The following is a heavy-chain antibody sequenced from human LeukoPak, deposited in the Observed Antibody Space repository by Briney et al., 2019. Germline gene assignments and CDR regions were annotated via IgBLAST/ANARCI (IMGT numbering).Heavy chain of an antibody. V-gene: IGHV1-2*02. CDR1: GHTFTAYF. CDR3: ARAQSIYCSGGSCYIGSTGY. Sequence: ASVKLSCKAAGHTFTAYFINWVRQAPGQGLEWMGWINPKSGGTTYAKKFPGRVTTTRDTSISTAYMELSRLRSDDTAVYYCARAQSIYCSGGSCYIGSTGYWGQGTLVTVSS. CDR2: INPKSGGT. D-gene: IGHD2-15*01. J-gene: IGHJ4*02.